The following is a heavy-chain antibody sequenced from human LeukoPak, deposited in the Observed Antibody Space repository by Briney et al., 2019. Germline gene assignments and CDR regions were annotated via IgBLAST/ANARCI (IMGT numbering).Heavy chain of an antibody. D-gene: IGHD3-10*02. CDR3: AELGITMIGGV. J-gene: IGHJ6*04. CDR2: INWNGGST. Sequence: PGGSLRLSCAASGFTFDDYGMTWVRQAPGKGLEWVSGINWNGGSTGYADSVKGRFTISRDNAKDSLYLQMNSLRAEDTAVYYCAELGITMIGGVWGKGTTVTISS. V-gene: IGHV3-20*04. CDR1: GFTFDDYG.